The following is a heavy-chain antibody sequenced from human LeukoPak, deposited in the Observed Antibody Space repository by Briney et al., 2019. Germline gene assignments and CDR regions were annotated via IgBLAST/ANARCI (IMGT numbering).Heavy chain of an antibody. CDR1: GYTFTGYY. CDR3: ARDYDFWSGHRWFDP. CDR2: INPNSGGT. J-gene: IGHJ5*02. D-gene: IGHD3-3*01. V-gene: IGHV1-2*06. Sequence: ASVKVSCKASGYTFTGYYMHWVRQAPGQGLEWMDRINPNSGGTNYAQKFQGRVTMTRDTSISTAYMELSRLRSDDTAVYYCARDYDFWSGHRWFDPWGQGTLVTVSS.